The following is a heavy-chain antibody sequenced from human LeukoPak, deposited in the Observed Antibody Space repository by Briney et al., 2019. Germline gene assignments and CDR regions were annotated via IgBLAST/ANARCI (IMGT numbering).Heavy chain of an antibody. J-gene: IGHJ4*02. CDR3: AKQRDYYDSSGYYRGYHFDY. CDR1: GFTFSSYA. V-gene: IGHV3-23*01. D-gene: IGHD3-22*01. Sequence: GGSLRLSCAASGFTFSSYAMHWVRQAPGKGLEWVSSISGSSTRTYYADSVKGRFTVSRDNPKNTLYLQMNSLRAEDTAVYYCAKQRDYYDSSGYYRGYHFDYWGQGTLVTVSS. CDR2: ISGSSTRT.